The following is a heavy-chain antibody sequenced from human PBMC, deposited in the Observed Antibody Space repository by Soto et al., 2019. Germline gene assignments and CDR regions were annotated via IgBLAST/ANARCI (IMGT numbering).Heavy chain of an antibody. CDR1: KFPFRYYF. V-gene: IGHV3-11*06. CDR3: TRGMDNLTNSDQDHFYAWLXGRXDDV. CDR2: ITSTTGYT. Sequence: GVSLRLSCVASKFPFRYYFMHWIRHSPVRGLDWVARITSTTGYTVHSDSVRCRFIVSXDXXKVSVYLQMIRLSVEDTAVYYCTRGMDNLTNSDQDHFYAWLXGRXDDV. D-gene: IGHD3-3*02. J-gene: IGHJ6*01.